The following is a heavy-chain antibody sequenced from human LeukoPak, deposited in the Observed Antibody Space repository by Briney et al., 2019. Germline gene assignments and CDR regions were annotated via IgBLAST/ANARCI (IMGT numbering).Heavy chain of an antibody. V-gene: IGHV3-33*05. CDR3: ARDPDTSGHHSWFDP. J-gene: IGHJ5*02. CDR2: IEYDGSKQ. D-gene: IGHD3-22*01. CDR1: GFTFSYYG. Sequence: PGGSLRLSCAASGFTFSYYGMHWVRQVPGKGLEWVAGIEYDGSKQYYGDSVKGRFTISRDNSENRLYLQMNNLRAEDTAVYHCARDPDTSGHHSWFDPWGQGTLVTVSS.